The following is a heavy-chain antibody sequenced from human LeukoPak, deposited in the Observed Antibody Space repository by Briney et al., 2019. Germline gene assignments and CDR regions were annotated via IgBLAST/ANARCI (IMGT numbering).Heavy chain of an antibody. D-gene: IGHD3-22*01. CDR1: GYTFTSYD. CDR3: ARIKTTYYYDSSGSPPVG. Sequence: ASVKVSCKASGYTFTSYDINWVRQATGQGLEWMGWMNPNSGNTGYAQKFQGRVTITRNTSISTAYMELSSLRSEDTAVYYCARIKTTYYYDSSGSPPVGWGQGTLVTVSS. J-gene: IGHJ4*01. V-gene: IGHV1-8*03. CDR2: MNPNSGNT.